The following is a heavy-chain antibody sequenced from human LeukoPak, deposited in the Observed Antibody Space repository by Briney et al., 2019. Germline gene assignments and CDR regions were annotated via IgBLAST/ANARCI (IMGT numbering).Heavy chain of an antibody. CDR2: ISGSGGST. V-gene: IGHV3-23*01. CDR3: AKSRSSSISCYNY. D-gene: IGHD2-2*02. J-gene: IGHJ4*02. Sequence: GGSLRLSCAASGFTFSNYAMSWVRQAPGNGLEWVSDISGSGGSTYYTDSVKGRFTISRDNSNNTLYLQMNSLGADDTAVYYCAKSRSSSISCYNYWGQGTLVTVSS. CDR1: GFTFSNYA.